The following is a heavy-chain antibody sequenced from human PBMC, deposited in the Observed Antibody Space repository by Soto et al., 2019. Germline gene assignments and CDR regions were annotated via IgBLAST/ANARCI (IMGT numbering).Heavy chain of an antibody. CDR1: GYTFTSYG. Sequence: ASVKVSCKASGYTFTSYGINWVRPAPGQGLESMGWSNAYNGNTKYAQKSQGRVTMTTDTSTNTVHLELRSLRFNDTSMYYCARDARGYCSGACWFECWGQGTLVAVCS. CDR3: ARDARGYCSGACWFEC. V-gene: IGHV1-18*04. CDR2: SNAYNGNT. D-gene: IGHD2-15*01. J-gene: IGHJ5*01.